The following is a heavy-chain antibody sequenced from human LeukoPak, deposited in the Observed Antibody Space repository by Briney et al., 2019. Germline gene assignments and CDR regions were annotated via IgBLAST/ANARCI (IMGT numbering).Heavy chain of an antibody. CDR1: GGSISSYY. CDR3: ARTYYDFWSGYGPGDYFDY. V-gene: IGHV4-4*07. CDR2: IYTSGST. D-gene: IGHD3-3*01. Sequence: SETLSLTCTVSGGSISSYYWSWFRQPAGKGLEWIGRIYTSGSTNYNPSLKSRVTMSVDTSKNQFSLKLSSVTAADTAVYYCARTYYDFWSGYGPGDYFDYWGQGTLVTVSS. J-gene: IGHJ4*02.